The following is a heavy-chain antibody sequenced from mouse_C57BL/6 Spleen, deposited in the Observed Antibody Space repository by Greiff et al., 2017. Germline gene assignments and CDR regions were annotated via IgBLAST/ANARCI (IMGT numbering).Heavy chain of an antibody. D-gene: IGHD2-1*01. CDR2: IYPGSGST. V-gene: IGHV1-55*01. Sequence: VQLQQPGAELVKPGASVKMSCKASGYTFTSYWITWVKQRPGQGLEWIGDIYPGSGSTNYNEKFKSKATLTVDTSSSTAYMQLSSLAAEDSAVYCCAKGAIYYGNYWYFDVWGTGTTVTVSS. J-gene: IGHJ1*03. CDR1: GYTFTSYW. CDR3: AKGAIYYGNYWYFDV.